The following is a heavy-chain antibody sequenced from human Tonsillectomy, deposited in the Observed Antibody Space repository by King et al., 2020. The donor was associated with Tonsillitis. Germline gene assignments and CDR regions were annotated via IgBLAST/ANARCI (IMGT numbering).Heavy chain of an antibody. CDR1: GFTFSSYE. D-gene: IGHD3-22*01. CDR3: ARSHRSYSDSSEYYFDY. CDR2: IRSSGSII. Sequence: QLVQSGGGLVQPGGSLRLSCAASGFTFSSYEMNWVRQAPGKGLEWVSNIRSSGSIIYYADSVKGRFTISRDNAKNSLFLQLNTLRAEDTAVYYCARSHRSYSDSSEYYFDYWGQGTLVTVSS. J-gene: IGHJ4*02. V-gene: IGHV3-48*03.